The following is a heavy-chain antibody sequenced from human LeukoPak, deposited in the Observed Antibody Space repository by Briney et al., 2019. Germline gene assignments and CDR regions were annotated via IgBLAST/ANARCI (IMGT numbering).Heavy chain of an antibody. CDR2: IVWDDDN. J-gene: IGHJ6*02. V-gene: IGHV2-70*11. D-gene: IGHD3-22*01. CDR3: ARMPYYYDSSGSDPRYYYYGMDV. Sequence: SGPALVKPTQTPTLTCTFSGFSLSTSGMCVSWIRQPPGKALEWLARIVWDDDNNYSTSLKTRLTISKDTSKKQVVLTMTNMDPVDTATYYCARMPYYYDSSGSDPRYYYYGMDVWGQGTTVTVSS. CDR1: GFSLSTSGMC.